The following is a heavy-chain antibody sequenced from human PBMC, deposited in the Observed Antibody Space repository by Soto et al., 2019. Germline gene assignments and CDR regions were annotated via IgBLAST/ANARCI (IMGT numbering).Heavy chain of an antibody. V-gene: IGHV1-46*01. J-gene: IGHJ4*02. CDR3: ARESTLAY. Sequence: ASVKVSCKASGYIFTNHYIHWVRQAPGQGLEWMGIINPTGGGTSYAQKFQGRVTMTRDTSTSTVYTELSSLRSEDTAVYYCARESTLAYWGQGTLVTVSS. CDR2: INPTGGGT. CDR1: GYIFTNHY.